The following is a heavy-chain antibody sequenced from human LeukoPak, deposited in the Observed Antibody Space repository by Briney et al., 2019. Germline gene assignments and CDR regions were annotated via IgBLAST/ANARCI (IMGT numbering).Heavy chain of an antibody. J-gene: IGHJ6*02. CDR2: ISGYNGNT. CDR1: GYTFTSYA. D-gene: IGHD5-18*01. V-gene: IGHV1-18*01. CDR3: ARGYSYGSDYYYGMDV. Sequence: ASVTVSCKASGYTFTSYAISWVRQDPGQGLEWMGWISGYNGNTKYAQKVQGRVTMTTDTSTSTAYMELRSLRSDDTAVYYCARGYSYGSDYYYGMDVWGQGTTVTVSS.